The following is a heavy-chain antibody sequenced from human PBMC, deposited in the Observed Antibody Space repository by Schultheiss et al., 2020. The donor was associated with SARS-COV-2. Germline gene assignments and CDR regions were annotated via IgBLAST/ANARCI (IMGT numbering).Heavy chain of an antibody. CDR3: ARDLPPHDY. J-gene: IGHJ4*02. CDR1: GFTFSSYS. CDR2: VNPDGSTI. V-gene: IGHV3-48*04. Sequence: GGSLRLSCVASGFTFSSYSLNWVRQAPGKGLEWVSRVNPDGSTINYADSVGGRFTISRDNAKNSLYLQMNSLRPEDTAIYYCARDLPPHDYWGQGTLVTVSS.